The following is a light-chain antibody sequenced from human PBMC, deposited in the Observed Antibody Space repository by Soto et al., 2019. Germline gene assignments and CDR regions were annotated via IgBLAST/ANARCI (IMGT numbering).Light chain of an antibody. CDR1: NIGGKS. CDR2: DDT. Sequence: SYELTQPPSVSVAPGQTARMTCGGNNIGGKSVHWYQQRPGQAPALVVYDDTDRPSGIPERFSGSNSGNMATLTISRVEAGDEADYYCQVWDSGSDYVFGTGTKLTVL. J-gene: IGLJ1*01. CDR3: QVWDSGSDYV. V-gene: IGLV3-21*02.